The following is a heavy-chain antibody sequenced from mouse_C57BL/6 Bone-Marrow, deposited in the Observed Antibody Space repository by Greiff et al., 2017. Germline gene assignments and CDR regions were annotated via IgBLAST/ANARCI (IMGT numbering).Heavy chain of an antibody. Sequence: EVKLMESGGGLVKPGGSLKLSCAASGFTFSDYGMHWVRQAPEKGLEWVAYISSGSSTIYYADTVKGRFTISRDNAKNTLFLQMTSLRSEDTAMYYCARPNYYGLFDYWGQGTTLTVSS. J-gene: IGHJ2*01. CDR2: ISSGSSTI. V-gene: IGHV5-17*01. CDR1: GFTFSDYG. CDR3: ARPNYYGLFDY. D-gene: IGHD1-2*01.